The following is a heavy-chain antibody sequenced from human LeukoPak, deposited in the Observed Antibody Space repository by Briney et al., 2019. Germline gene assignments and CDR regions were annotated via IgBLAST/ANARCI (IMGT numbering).Heavy chain of an antibody. CDR1: GYTFSTYY. CDR2: VNPGGSST. CDR3: ARAHTSAPGTLFDY. Sequence: ASVKVSCKASGYTFSTYYMHWVRQAPGQGLEWLGRVNPGGSSTSYAQKFQGRVTMTTDTSTSTLYMELSSLGSDDTAVYYCARAHTSAPGTLFDYWGQGTLATVSS. D-gene: IGHD3-3*01. V-gene: IGHV1-46*01. J-gene: IGHJ4*02.